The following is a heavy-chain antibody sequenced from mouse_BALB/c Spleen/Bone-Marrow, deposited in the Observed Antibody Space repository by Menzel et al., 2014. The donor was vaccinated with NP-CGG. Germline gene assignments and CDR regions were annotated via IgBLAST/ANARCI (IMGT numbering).Heavy chain of an antibody. CDR2: ISHSGST. J-gene: IGHJ2*01. CDR1: GDSITSGY. V-gene: IGHV3-8*02. D-gene: IGHD3-2*01. CDR3: ARRQLGLQYYFDY. Sequence: VQLQQSGPSLVKPSQTLSLTCSVTGDSITSGYLNWIRQFPGNKLEYMGHISHSGSTYYNPSLNSRISIFRATSKNQYYLQLNSVTTDDTATYYCARRQLGLQYYFDYWGQGTPLTVSS.